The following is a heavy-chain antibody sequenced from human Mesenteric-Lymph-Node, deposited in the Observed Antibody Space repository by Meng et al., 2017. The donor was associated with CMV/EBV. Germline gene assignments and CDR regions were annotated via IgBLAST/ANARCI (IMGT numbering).Heavy chain of an antibody. CDR2: IYRGDNT. Sequence: EVHLVESGGGLVQPGGSLSLSCAASGFNVSDKYMSWVRQAPGKGLEWVCIIYRGDNTYYIDSVEDRFTVSRDNSKNTMYLQMNSLRVEDTAVYYCTGDSVSNPNLDYWGQGTLVTVSS. V-gene: IGHV3-66*01. D-gene: IGHD3-10*01. CDR3: TGDSVSNPNLDY. CDR1: GFNVSDKY. J-gene: IGHJ4*02.